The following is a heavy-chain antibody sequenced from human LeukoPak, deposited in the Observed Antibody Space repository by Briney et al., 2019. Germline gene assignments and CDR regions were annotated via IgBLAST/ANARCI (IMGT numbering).Heavy chain of an antibody. V-gene: IGHV4-30-4*08. CDR1: GGSISSGDYY. CDR3: ARVVPAAIGGDFDY. CDR2: IYYSGST. J-gene: IGHJ4*02. Sequence: SQTLSLTCTVSGGSISSGDYYWSWIRQPPGKGLEWIGYIYYSGSTYYNPALKSRITISVDTSKNQFSLKLSSVTAADTAVYYCARVVPAAIGGDFDYWGQGTLVTVSS. D-gene: IGHD2-2*01.